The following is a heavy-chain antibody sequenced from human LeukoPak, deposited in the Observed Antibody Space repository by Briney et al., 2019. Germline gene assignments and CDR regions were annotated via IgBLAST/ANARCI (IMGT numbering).Heavy chain of an antibody. CDR3: ARELNWNLDY. J-gene: IGHJ4*02. V-gene: IGHV3-23*01. CDR2: ISGSGGST. CDR1: GFTFSSYA. Sequence: GGSLRLSCAASGFTFSSYAMSWVRQAPGKGLEWVSAISGSGGSTYYAGSVKGRFTISRDNAKNSLYLQMNSLRAEDTAVYYCARELNWNLDYWGQGTLVTVSS. D-gene: IGHD1-1*01.